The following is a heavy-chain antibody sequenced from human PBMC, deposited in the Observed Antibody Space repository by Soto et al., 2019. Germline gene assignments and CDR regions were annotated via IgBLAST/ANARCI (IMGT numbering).Heavy chain of an antibody. CDR3: ANSVAGKDFDY. Sequence: GGSLRLSCAASGFSFSNYAMTWVRQAPGKGLEWVSTISDVEGATYSADSVKGRFTISRDNSKNTLYLQMNSLRAEDTAVYYCANSVAGKDFDYWGQGTLVTVSS. CDR2: ISDVEGAT. J-gene: IGHJ4*02. D-gene: IGHD6-19*01. CDR1: GFSFSNYA. V-gene: IGHV3-23*01.